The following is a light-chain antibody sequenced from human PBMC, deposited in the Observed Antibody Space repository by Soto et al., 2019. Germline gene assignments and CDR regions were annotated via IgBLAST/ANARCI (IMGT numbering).Light chain of an antibody. CDR3: QQSYSTPRT. V-gene: IGKV1-39*01. CDR1: QSISSY. CDR2: AAS. Sequence: DIQMTQSPSYLSASAGERVTITCRASQSISSYLNWYQQKPGKAPKVLIYAASSLQSGVPSRFSGGGSGTHFTLTISSLQPEDFATYYCQQSYSTPRTFGQGTKVDIK. J-gene: IGKJ1*01.